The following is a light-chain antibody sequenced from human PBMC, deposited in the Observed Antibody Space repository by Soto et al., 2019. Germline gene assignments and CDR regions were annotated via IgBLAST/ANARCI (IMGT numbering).Light chain of an antibody. CDR2: VTS. J-gene: IGKJ4*01. CDR3: QQLKSYPLT. Sequence: IQLTQSPSSLSASVGDRVTVTCRASQDIGSSLAWYQQTPGKAPKLLIYVTSTLQSGVPSRFSGSGSGTDFTLTISSLQPEDFATYYCQQLKSYPLTFGGGTKVDIK. CDR1: QDIGSS. V-gene: IGKV1-9*01.